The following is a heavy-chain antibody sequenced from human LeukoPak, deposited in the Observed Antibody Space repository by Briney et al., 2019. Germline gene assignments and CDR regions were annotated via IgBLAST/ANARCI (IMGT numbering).Heavy chain of an antibody. CDR3: AKRGVVVRVFLVGFHREAYYFDS. CDR2: LSGSAGGT. J-gene: IGHJ4*02. CDR1: GITLSNYA. D-gene: IGHD3-16*02. Sequence: GGSLRLSCGVSGITLSNYAMSWVRQAPGKGLEWVAGLSGSAGGTTYADSVKGRFTISRDNSKNTLFLQMDRLRAEDTAVYFCAKRGVVVRVFLVGFHREAYYFDSWGQEAQVTVSS. V-gene: IGHV3-23*01.